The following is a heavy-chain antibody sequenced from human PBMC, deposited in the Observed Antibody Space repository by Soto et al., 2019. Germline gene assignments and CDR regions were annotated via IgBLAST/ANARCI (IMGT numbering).Heavy chain of an antibody. V-gene: IGHV1-69*13. CDR3: ARGNVVTATFDY. CDR2: IIPIFGTA. CDR1: GGTFSSYA. J-gene: IGHJ4*02. Sequence: SVKVSCKAPGGTFSSYAISWVRQAPGQGLEWMGGIIPIFGTANYAQKFQGRVTITADESTSTAYMELSSLRSEDTAVYYCARGNVVTATFDYWGQGTLVTVSS. D-gene: IGHD2-21*02.